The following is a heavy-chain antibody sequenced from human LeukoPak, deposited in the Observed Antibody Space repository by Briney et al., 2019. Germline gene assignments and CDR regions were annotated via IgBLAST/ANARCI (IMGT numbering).Heavy chain of an antibody. CDR1: GGSFSGYY. Sequence: SETLSLTCAVYGGSFSGYYCHWIRQPPGKGLEWIGEIDHSGSTSYNPSLKSRVTISVDTSKNQFSLKLSSVTAADTAVYYCARPTYYYDSSGSLWDAFDIWGQGTMVTVSS. J-gene: IGHJ3*02. D-gene: IGHD3-22*01. CDR2: IDHSGST. V-gene: IGHV4-34*01. CDR3: ARPTYYYDSSGSLWDAFDI.